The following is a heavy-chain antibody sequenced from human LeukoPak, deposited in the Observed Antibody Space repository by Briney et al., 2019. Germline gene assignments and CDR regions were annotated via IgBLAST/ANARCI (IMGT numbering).Heavy chain of an antibody. CDR2: IYTSGST. CDR1: GGSISSGIYY. V-gene: IGHV4-61*02. J-gene: IGHJ4*02. CDR3: ASLYNWNYDY. D-gene: IGHD1-7*01. Sequence: SQTLSLTCTVSGGSISSGIYYWSWIRQPAGKGLEWIGRIYTSGSTNYNPSLKSRVTISVDTSKNQFSLKLSSVTAADTAVYYCASLYNWNYDYWGQGTLVTVSS.